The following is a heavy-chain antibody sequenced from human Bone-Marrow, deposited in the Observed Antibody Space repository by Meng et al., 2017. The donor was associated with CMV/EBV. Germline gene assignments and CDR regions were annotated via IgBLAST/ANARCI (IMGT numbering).Heavy chain of an antibody. Sequence: GESLKISCAASGFTFSSYGMHWVRQAPGKGLEWVAFIRYDGSNKYYADSVKGRFTISRDNSKNTLYLQMNSLRAEDTAVDYCAKDIRYYYGSGTENWFDPWGQGTLVTVSS. CDR2: IRYDGSNK. D-gene: IGHD3-10*01. J-gene: IGHJ5*02. CDR3: AKDIRYYYGSGTENWFDP. V-gene: IGHV3-30*02. CDR1: GFTFSSYG.